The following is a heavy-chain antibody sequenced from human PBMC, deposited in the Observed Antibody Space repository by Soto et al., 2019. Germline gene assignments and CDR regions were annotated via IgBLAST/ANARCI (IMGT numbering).Heavy chain of an antibody. CDR1: GFTFSSYS. Sequence: EVQLVESGGGLVKPGGSLRLSCAASGFTFSSYSMNWVRRAPGKGLGWVSSISSSSSYIYYADSVKGRFTTSRDNAKNSLYLQMNSLRAEDTAVYYCARRGYSGYGLPYYFDYWGQGTLVTVSS. J-gene: IGHJ4*02. D-gene: IGHD5-12*01. CDR3: ARRGYSGYGLPYYFDY. V-gene: IGHV3-21*01. CDR2: ISSSSSYI.